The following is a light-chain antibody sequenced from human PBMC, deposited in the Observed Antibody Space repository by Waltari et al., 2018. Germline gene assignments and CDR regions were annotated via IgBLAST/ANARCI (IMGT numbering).Light chain of an antibody. J-gene: IGKJ1*01. V-gene: IGKV1-8*01. CDR3: QQSYSYPRT. CDR1: PGISTN. CDR2: GAS. Sequence: AIRLTQSPSSFSASTGDRVTIACRASPGISTNLAWYQQKPGKAPKLLIYGASTLDSGVPSRFSGSGSGTDFTLTISSLQSEDFGSYYCQQSYSYPRTFGQGTKVEIK.